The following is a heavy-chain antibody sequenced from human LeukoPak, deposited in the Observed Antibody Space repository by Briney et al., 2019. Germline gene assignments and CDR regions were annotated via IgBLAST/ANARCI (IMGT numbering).Heavy chain of an antibody. CDR2: IYYSGTT. Sequence: SETLSLTCAVSGGSISSGGYSWSWIRQPPGKGLEWIGYIYYSGTTLYNPSLTSRVTISVDTSKNQFSLRLNSVTAADTAVYYCARQLGAYSYPFDIWGQGTKVTVSS. CDR3: ARQLGAYSYPFDI. CDR1: GGSISSGGYS. J-gene: IGHJ3*02. D-gene: IGHD3-16*01. V-gene: IGHV4-30-2*03.